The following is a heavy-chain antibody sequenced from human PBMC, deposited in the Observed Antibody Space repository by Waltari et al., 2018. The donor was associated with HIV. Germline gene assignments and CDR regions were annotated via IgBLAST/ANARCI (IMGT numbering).Heavy chain of an antibody. D-gene: IGHD3-22*01. CDR2: IKRKADGETT. V-gene: IGHV3-15*02. J-gene: IGHJ4*02. Sequence: AQLVVSGGAVVMPGGSLRLSCEATGFSVLNYRYRWVRQAPGKGLEWVGRIKRKADGETTDYAAPVKGRVTISRDDSKSTLYLQMNSLKTEDTAVYYCTADTYDSSGYTHDYWGQGTLVTVSS. CDR1: GFSVLNYR. CDR3: TADTYDSSGYTHDY.